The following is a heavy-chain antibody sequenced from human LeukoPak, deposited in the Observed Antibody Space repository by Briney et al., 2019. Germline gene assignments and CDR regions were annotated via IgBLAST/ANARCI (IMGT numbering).Heavy chain of an antibody. D-gene: IGHD1-26*01. CDR3: ARRAVEWELLDL. V-gene: IGHV5-51*01. Sequence: GDSLQIPCQGSGSRFTSYWIGGARKLPGKGLEWMGFIYPGDSETRYSPSFQGKVTISADKSITTAYVQWSSLKASDSAMYCCARRAVEWELLDLCGQGTLVTVSS. CDR1: GSRFTSYW. CDR2: IYPGDSET. J-gene: IGHJ5*02.